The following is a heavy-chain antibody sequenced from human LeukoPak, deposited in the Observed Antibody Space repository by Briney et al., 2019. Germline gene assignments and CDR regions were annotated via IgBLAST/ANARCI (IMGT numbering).Heavy chain of an antibody. V-gene: IGHV3-7*04. J-gene: IGHJ4*02. D-gene: IGHD5-24*01. Sequence: ARSLRLSCTASAFTFSSYWMNWVRQAPGKGLEWVANIKQDGSEKYYVDSVKGRFTISRDNAKKSLYLQMNSLRAEDTAVYYCARETEMANLDYWGQGTLVTVSS. CDR2: IKQDGSEK. CDR1: AFTFSSYW. CDR3: ARETEMANLDY.